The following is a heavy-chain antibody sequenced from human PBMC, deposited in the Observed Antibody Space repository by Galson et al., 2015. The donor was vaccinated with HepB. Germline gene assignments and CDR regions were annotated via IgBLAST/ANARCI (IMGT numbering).Heavy chain of an antibody. V-gene: IGHV3-30*04. CDR2: ISYDGSNK. J-gene: IGHJ4*02. CDR1: GFTFSSYA. CDR3: ARSSPTADTEHFDY. Sequence: SLRLSCAASGFTFSSYAMHWVRQAPGKGLEWVAVISYDGSNKYYADSVKGRFTISRDNSKNTLYLQMNSLRPEDTAVYYCARSSPTADTEHFDYWGQGTLVTVSS. D-gene: IGHD5-18*01.